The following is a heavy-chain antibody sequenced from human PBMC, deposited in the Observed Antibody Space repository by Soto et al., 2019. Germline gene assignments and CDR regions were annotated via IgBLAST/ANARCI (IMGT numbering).Heavy chain of an antibody. D-gene: IGHD3-10*01. CDR3: AKAPYRAGSYALDY. J-gene: IGHJ4*02. V-gene: IGHV3-9*01. CDR1: GFNFIDYP. Sequence: GGSLTLSCAASGFNFIDYPLHWVRQAPGKGLEWLSGISWNSDHIGYADSVKGRFTISRDKARNSLYLKMDSLRAEDTVVYLCAKAPYRAGSYALDYWGQGTLRTVSS. CDR2: ISWNSDHI.